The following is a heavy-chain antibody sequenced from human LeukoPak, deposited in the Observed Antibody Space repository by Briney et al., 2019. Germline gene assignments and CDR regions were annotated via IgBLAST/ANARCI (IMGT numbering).Heavy chain of an antibody. CDR1: GFTFDDYA. Sequence: GGSLRLSCAASGFTFDDYAMHWVRQAPGKGLEWVSVIYSGGNTYYADSVKGRFTISRDNAKNSLFLQMNSLRAEDTAVYYCARSFGGGAADYWGQGTLVTVSS. CDR3: ARSFGGGAADY. J-gene: IGHJ4*02. V-gene: IGHV3-66*01. CDR2: IYSGGNT. D-gene: IGHD3-16*01.